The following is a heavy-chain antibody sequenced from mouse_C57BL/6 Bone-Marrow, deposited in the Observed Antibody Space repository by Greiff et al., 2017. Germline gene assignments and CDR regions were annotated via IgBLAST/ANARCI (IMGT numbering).Heavy chain of an antibody. CDR1: GYTFTSYW. V-gene: IGHV1-50*01. CDR2: IDPSDSYT. J-gene: IGHJ4*01. D-gene: IGHD2-4*01. Sequence: QVQLQQPGAELVKPGASVKLSCKASGYTFTSYWMPWVKQRPGQGLEWIGEIDPSDSYTNYNQKFKGKATLTVDTASSTAYMQLSSLTSADSAVYYCARHDYDGDYYAMDYWGQGTSVTVSS. CDR3: ARHDYDGDYYAMDY.